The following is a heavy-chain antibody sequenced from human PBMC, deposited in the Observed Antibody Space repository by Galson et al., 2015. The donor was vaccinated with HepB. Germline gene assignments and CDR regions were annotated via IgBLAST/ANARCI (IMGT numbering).Heavy chain of an antibody. J-gene: IGHJ4*02. CDR2: ILHDAHNR. CDR3: ARRAGASGGFSFDY. CDR1: GFPFSNYA. D-gene: IGHD3-16*01. V-gene: IGHV3-30*04. Sequence: SLRLSCAASGFPFSNYAMHWVRQTPGKGLEWMTVILHDAHNRYYADSVEGRFTVSRDNSKNTVYLQMHSLRPEDTAIYYCARRAGASGGFSFDYWGRDPWSPSPQ.